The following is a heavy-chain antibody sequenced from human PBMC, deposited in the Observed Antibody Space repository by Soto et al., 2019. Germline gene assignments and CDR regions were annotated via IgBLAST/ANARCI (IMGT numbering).Heavy chain of an antibody. CDR1: GYTFTSYY. Sequence: QVQLVQSGAEVKKPGASVKVSCKASGYTFTSYYMHWVRQAPGQGLEWMGIISPSVGTTTYAQKFQGRVTVTSDTSTITVYMELSSLRSEDTAVYYCARKLSSNGWSAFDCWGQGTLVTVSS. D-gene: IGHD2-15*01. CDR3: ARKLSSNGWSAFDC. CDR2: ISPSVGTT. V-gene: IGHV1-46*01. J-gene: IGHJ4*02.